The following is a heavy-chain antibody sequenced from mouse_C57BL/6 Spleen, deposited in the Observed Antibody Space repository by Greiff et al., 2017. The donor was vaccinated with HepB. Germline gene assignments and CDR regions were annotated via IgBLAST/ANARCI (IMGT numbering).Heavy chain of an antibody. Sequence: EVQLVESGGGLVKPGGSLKLSCAASGFTFSSYTMSWVRQTPEKRLEWVATISGGGGNTYYPDSVKGRFTISRDNAKNTLYLQMSSLRSEDTALYYCASYYYGSSYYFDYWGQGTTLTVSS. V-gene: IGHV5-9*01. J-gene: IGHJ2*01. CDR2: ISGGGGNT. CDR1: GFTFSSYT. D-gene: IGHD1-1*01. CDR3: ASYYYGSSYYFDY.